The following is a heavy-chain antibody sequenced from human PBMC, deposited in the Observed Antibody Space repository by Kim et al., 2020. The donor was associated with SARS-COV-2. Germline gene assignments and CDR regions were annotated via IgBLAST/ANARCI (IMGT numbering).Heavy chain of an antibody. V-gene: IGHV3-21*01. CDR3: ARGYGSGSYYRVY. CDR1: GFTFSSYS. J-gene: IGHJ4*02. D-gene: IGHD3-10*01. Sequence: GGSLRLSCAASGFTFSSYSMNWVRQAPGKGLEWVSSISSSSSYIYYADSVKGRFTISRDNAKNSLYLQMNSLRAEDTAVYYCARGYGSGSYYRVYWGQGTLVTVSS. CDR2: ISSSSSYI.